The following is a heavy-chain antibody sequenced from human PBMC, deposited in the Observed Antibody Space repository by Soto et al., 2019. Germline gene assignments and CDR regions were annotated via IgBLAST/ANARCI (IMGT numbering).Heavy chain of an antibody. V-gene: IGHV1-69*02. Sequence: SVKVSCKASGGTFSSYTISWVRQAPGQGLEWMGRIIPILGIANYAQKFQGRVTITADKSTSTAYMELSSLRSEDTAVYYCARVSHFRGYFDYWGQGTLVTVSS. CDR2: IIPILGIA. CDR1: GGTFSSYT. CDR3: ARVSHFRGYFDY. J-gene: IGHJ4*02.